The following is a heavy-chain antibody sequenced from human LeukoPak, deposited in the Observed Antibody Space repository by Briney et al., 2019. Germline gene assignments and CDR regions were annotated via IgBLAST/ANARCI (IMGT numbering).Heavy chain of an antibody. D-gene: IGHD6-13*01. CDR1: GYTFSGYY. CDR2: INPNSGVT. CDR3: ARGYPLSTTAAGTYFQH. Sequence: ASVKVSCKASGYTFSGYYMHWVRQAPGQGLEWMGWINPNSGVTNYAQKFQGRVTMTRDTSISTAYMELSRLRSDDTAVYYCARGYPLSTTAAGTYFQHWGQGTLVTVSS. J-gene: IGHJ1*01. V-gene: IGHV1-2*02.